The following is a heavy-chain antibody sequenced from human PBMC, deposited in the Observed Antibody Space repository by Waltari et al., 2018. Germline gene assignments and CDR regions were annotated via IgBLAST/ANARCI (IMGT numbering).Heavy chain of an antibody. J-gene: IGHJ4*02. Sequence: VQLVESGGGLVQPGGSLNLSCAALGFTFTRYWMSGVRQAPGKGLECVANINQGGSDKNYVDSVKGRFTISRDNAKNSLYLQMNSLRAEDTAVYYCARTGDDYWGQGTLVTVSS. D-gene: IGHD1-1*01. V-gene: IGHV3-7*03. CDR2: INQGGSDK. CDR3: ARTGDDY. CDR1: GFTFTRYW.